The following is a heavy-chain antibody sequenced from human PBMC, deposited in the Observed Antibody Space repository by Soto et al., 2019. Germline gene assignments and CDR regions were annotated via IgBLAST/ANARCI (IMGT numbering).Heavy chain of an antibody. CDR1: GGSISNYY. CDR2: MYYNGNI. CDR3: AKNQGVELVQLATVDWFDP. D-gene: IGHD1-1*01. V-gene: IGHV4-59*12. Sequence: XETLSLTCNVSGGSISNYYWTWVRQSPEKGLEWIGYMYYNGNINYNPSLKSRVTISIDTSKNQFSLTLKSVTAEDTAVYHCAKNQGVELVQLATVDWFDPWGQGSVVTVSS. J-gene: IGHJ5*02.